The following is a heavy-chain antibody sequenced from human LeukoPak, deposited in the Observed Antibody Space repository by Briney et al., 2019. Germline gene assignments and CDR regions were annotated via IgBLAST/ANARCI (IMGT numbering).Heavy chain of an antibody. CDR3: ARGYYGSGSPDN. J-gene: IGHJ4*02. V-gene: IGHV1-2*02. CDR2: INPNSGGT. D-gene: IGHD3-10*01. Sequence: ASVKVSCKASGYTFTGYYMHWVRQAPGQGLEWMGWINPNSGGTSYAQKFQGRVTVTRDTSISTTYMDLRRLRSGDTAVYYCARGYYGSGSPDNWGQGTLVTVSS. CDR1: GYTFTGYY.